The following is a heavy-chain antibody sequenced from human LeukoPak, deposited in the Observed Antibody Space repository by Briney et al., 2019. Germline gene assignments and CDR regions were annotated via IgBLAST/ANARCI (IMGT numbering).Heavy chain of an antibody. V-gene: IGHV3-21*01. J-gene: IGHJ3*02. CDR2: FSSSSSYI. Sequence: GSLSLSCAASGFTFSRYSIQWVRHAPGTGPEWASSFSSSSSYIYYADSVKGLFTISRDNPKNSLYLQMNSLRAEDTAVYYCARAIVATDAFDIWGQGKMVTVSS. D-gene: IGHD5-12*01. CDR1: GFTFSRYS. CDR3: ARAIVATDAFDI.